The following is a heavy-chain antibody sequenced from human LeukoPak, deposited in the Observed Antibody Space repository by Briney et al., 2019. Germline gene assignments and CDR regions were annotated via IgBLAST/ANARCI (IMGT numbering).Heavy chain of an antibody. CDR3: AKDFTYYYDSSGSPASPGYFDY. J-gene: IGHJ4*02. D-gene: IGHD3-22*01. V-gene: IGHV3-48*02. Sequence: GSLRLSCAASGFTFSSYSMNWVRQAPGKGLEWVSYISSSSSTIYYADSVKGRFTISRDNAKNSLYLQMNSLRDEDTAVYYCAKDFTYYYDSSGSPASPGYFDYWGQGTLVTVSS. CDR2: ISSSSSTI. CDR1: GFTFSSYS.